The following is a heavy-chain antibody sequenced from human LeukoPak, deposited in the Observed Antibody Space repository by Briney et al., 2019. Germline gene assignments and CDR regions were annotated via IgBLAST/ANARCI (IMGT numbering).Heavy chain of an antibody. CDR1: GFTFSSYW. Sequence: RRGSLRLSCAASGFTFSSYWMSWVRQAPGKGLEWVANIKQDGSEKYYVDSVKGRFTFSRDNAKNSLFLQMNSLRAEDTAVYYCAREGRSVVIKFFEYWGQGTLVTVSS. CDR3: AREGRSVVIKFFEY. V-gene: IGHV3-7*01. CDR2: IKQDGSEK. J-gene: IGHJ4*02. D-gene: IGHD2-2*01.